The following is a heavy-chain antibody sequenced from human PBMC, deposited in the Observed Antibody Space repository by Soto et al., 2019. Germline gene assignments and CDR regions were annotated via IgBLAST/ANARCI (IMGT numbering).Heavy chain of an antibody. J-gene: IGHJ4*02. Sequence: ARRWVRQAPGQGLEWMGGIIPIFGTANYAQKFQGRVTITADKSTSTAYMELSSLRSEDMAADDCARDFSTYAAYWGQRTPVPV. CDR2: IIPIFGTA. V-gene: IGHV1-69*06. CDR3: ARDFSTYAAY. CDR1: A. D-gene: IGHD2-15*01.